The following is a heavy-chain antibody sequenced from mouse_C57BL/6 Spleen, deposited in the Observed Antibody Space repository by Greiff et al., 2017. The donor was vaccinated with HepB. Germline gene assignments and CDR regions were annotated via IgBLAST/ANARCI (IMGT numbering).Heavy chain of an antibody. V-gene: IGHV1-54*01. J-gene: IGHJ2*01. CDR1: GYAFTNYL. Sequence: VQLQQSGAELVRPGTSVKVSCKASGYAFTNYLIEWVKQRPGQGLEWIGVINPGSGGTNYNEKFKGKATLTADKSSSTTYMQLSSLTSEDSAVYFCAREEYTRFDYWGQGTTLTVSS. CDR2: INPGSGGT. D-gene: IGHD5-1*01. CDR3: AREEYTRFDY.